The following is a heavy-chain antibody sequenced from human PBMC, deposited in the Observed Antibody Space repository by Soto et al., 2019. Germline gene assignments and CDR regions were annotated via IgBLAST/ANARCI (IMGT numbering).Heavy chain of an antibody. CDR1: GGSISSYY. Sequence: PSETLSLTCTVSGGSISSYYWSWIRQHPGKGLEWIGYIYYSGSTYYNPSLKSRVTISVDTSKNQFSLKLSSVTAADTAVYYCARGGVVVAAPPDYWGQGTLVTVSS. CDR3: ARGGVVVAAPPDY. V-gene: IGHV4-59*06. J-gene: IGHJ4*02. CDR2: IYYSGST. D-gene: IGHD2-15*01.